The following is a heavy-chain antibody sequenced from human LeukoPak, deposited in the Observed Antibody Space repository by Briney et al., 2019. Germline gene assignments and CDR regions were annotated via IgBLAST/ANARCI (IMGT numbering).Heavy chain of an antibody. CDR3: ARARPGYYFDY. CDR2: IIPILGIA. J-gene: IGHJ4*02. D-gene: IGHD6-6*01. V-gene: IGHV1-69*04. CDR1: GGTFSSYA. Sequence: ASVKVSCKASGGTFSSYAISWVRQAPGQGLEWMGRIIPILGIANYAQKFQGRVTITADKSTSTAYMELSSLRSEDTAVYYCARARPGYYFDYWDQGTLVTVSS.